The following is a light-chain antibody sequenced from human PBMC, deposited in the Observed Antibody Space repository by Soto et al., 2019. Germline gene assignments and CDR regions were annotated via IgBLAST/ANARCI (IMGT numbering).Light chain of an antibody. J-gene: IGKJ5*01. CDR1: QVIYSW. V-gene: IGKV1-12*01. CDR2: AAS. CDR3: QQLDSFPLT. Sequence: IDMTQSPSSWSASVLDMVTSTCRASQVIYSWIAWYQQKPGRAPKLLIFAASNLQSGVPVRFSGSGSGTDFILSINSLQPEDVATYYCQQLDSFPLTFGQGTRLEIK.